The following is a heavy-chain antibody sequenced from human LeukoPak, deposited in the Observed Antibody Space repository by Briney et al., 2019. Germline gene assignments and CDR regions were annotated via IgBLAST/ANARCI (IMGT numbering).Heavy chain of an antibody. Sequence: QAGGSLRLSCTGSGFTFSNYWMSWVRQAPGKGLEWVSVISGSGYYSYYADSVKGRFTVSRDNSKTTLYLQMNSLRADDTAVYYCAKGGPTGSNYFDFWGQGTLVTVSS. CDR3: AKGGPTGSNYFDF. CDR2: ISGSGYYS. D-gene: IGHD1-26*01. J-gene: IGHJ4*02. CDR1: GFTFSNYW. V-gene: IGHV3-23*01.